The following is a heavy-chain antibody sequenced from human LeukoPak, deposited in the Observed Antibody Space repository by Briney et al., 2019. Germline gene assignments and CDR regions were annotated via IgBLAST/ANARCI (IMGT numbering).Heavy chain of an antibody. CDR2: INAGNGNT. Sequence: ASVTVSCKASGYTFTSYAMHWVRQAPGQRLEWMGWINAGNGNTKYSQKFQGRVTITRDTSASTAYMELSSLRSEDTAVYYCARGFSSGWSNWFDPWGQGTLVTVSS. CDR1: GYTFTSYA. D-gene: IGHD6-19*01. CDR3: ARGFSSGWSNWFDP. V-gene: IGHV1-3*01. J-gene: IGHJ5*02.